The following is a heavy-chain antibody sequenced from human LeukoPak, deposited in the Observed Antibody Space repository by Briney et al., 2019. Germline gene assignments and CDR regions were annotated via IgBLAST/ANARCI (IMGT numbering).Heavy chain of an antibody. V-gene: IGHV1-2*02. CDR1: GYTFTGYY. CDR2: INPNSGGT. D-gene: IGHD6-13*01. CDR3: ARDLMGAAAGHDEVGFDY. Sequence: ASVKVSCKASGYTFTGYYMHWVRQAPGQGLEWMGWINPNSGGTNYAQKFQGRVTMTRDTSISTAYMELSRLRSDDTAVYYCARDLMGAAAGHDEVGFDYWGQGTLVTVSS. J-gene: IGHJ4*02.